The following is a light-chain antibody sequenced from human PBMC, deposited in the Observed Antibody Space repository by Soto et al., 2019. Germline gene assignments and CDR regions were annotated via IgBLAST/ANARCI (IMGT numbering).Light chain of an antibody. Sequence: EIVMTQSPATLSVSPGERVTLSCRASQSVSSNLGWYQQKPGQAPRLLIYGASTRATGIPARFSGSGSGTEFTLTISSLQSEDFAVYYCQPCDNWPVTFGGGTKVEIK. CDR2: GAS. CDR1: QSVSSN. J-gene: IGKJ4*01. CDR3: QPCDNWPVT. V-gene: IGKV3-15*01.